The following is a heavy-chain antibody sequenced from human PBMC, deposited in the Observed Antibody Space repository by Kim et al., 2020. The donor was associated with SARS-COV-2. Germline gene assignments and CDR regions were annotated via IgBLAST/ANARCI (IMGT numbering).Heavy chain of an antibody. CDR3: ASNDAICLDRQSEHFNP. Sequence: GGSLRLSCVASGFTFRNFPMSWVRRAPGKGLEWVSVVGVGVGGTFYVDSVRGRFIISRDNSRNTLYLQMNSPKADDTAIYYCASNDAICLDRQSEHFNP. CDR1: GFTFRNFP. D-gene: IGHD2-8*01. V-gene: IGHV3-23*01. CDR2: VGVGVGGT. J-gene: IGHJ5*02.